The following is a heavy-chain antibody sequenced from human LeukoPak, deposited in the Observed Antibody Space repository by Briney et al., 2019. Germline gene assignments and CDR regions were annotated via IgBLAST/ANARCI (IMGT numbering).Heavy chain of an antibody. J-gene: IGHJ4*02. CDR3: AKDTAVQFLEPAF. V-gene: IGHV3-48*03. D-gene: IGHD3-3*01. CDR1: GFDFSTYE. Sequence: PGGSLRLSCVGSGFDFSTYEMNWIRQAPGKGLEWISYISNSGDSVYYIDSVKGRFTISRDNAKSSLYLQMNSLRVEDTAIYYCAKDTAVQFLEPAFWGQGTLVTVSS. CDR2: ISNSGDSV.